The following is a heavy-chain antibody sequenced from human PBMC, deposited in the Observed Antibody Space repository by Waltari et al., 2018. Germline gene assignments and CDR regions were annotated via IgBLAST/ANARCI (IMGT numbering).Heavy chain of an antibody. V-gene: IGHV3-21*01. CDR3: ATGGWGFFFDY. D-gene: IGHD7-27*01. J-gene: IGHJ4*02. Sequence: EVQLVESGGGLVKPGGSLRLSCAASRFSIGDYNMNWVRQAPGQGLECVSSISSSGNYIHYADSVKGRFTISRDNAKNSLYLQMNSLRAEDTAVYYCATGGWGFFFDYWGQGTLVTVSS. CDR2: ISSSGNYI. CDR1: RFSIGDYN.